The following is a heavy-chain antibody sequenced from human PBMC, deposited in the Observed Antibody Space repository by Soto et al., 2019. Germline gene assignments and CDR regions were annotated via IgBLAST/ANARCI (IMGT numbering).Heavy chain of an antibody. V-gene: IGHV1-69*13. J-gene: IGHJ6*02. CDR2: IIPIFGTA. D-gene: IGHD6-13*01. Sequence: ASVKVSCKASGGTFSSYAISWERQAPGQGLEWMGGIIPIFGTANYAQKFQGRVTITADESTSTAYMELSSLRSEDTAVYYCARDRWSSSWYTDYYYGMDVWGHGTTVTVSS. CDR1: GGTFSSYA. CDR3: ARDRWSSSWYTDYYYGMDV.